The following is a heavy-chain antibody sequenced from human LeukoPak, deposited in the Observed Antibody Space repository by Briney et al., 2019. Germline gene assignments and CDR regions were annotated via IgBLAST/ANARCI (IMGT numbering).Heavy chain of an antibody. CDR2: IKHDGSEG. CDR3: ARDQTPFY. CDR1: GFTFSNYW. V-gene: IGHV3-7*01. D-gene: IGHD2-15*01. Sequence: GGSLRLSCAASGFTFSNYWMMWVRQAPGKGLEWVANIKHDGSEGYYLDSVKGRFTISRDNAKSSMWLQMNSLRDEDTAVYYCARDQTPFYWGQGSLVTVSS. J-gene: IGHJ4*02.